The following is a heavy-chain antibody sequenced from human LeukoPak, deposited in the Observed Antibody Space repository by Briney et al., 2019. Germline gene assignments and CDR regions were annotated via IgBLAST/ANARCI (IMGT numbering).Heavy chain of an antibody. J-gene: IGHJ4*02. D-gene: IGHD5-12*01. CDR2: IGGSGAGT. CDR1: GFTFSNSA. CDR3: AKDGGYSGYDHDY. V-gene: IGHV3-23*01. Sequence: GGSLRLSCAASGFTFSNSAMSWVRQAPGKGLEWVSYIGGSGAGTYYADSVKGRFTISRDNSKNTLYLQMNSLRAEDTAVYYCAKDGGYSGYDHDYWGQGTLVTVSS.